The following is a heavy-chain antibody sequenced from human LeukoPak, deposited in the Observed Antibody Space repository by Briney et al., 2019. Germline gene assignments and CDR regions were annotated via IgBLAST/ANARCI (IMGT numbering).Heavy chain of an antibody. CDR3: AREDSSGWYVFLHH. V-gene: IGHV1-3*01. CDR2: INAGNGNT. J-gene: IGHJ1*01. Sequence: ASVKVSCKASGYTSTSYAMHWVRQAPGQRLEWMGWINAGNGNTKYSQKFQGRVTITRDTSASTAYMELSSLGSEDTAVYYCAREDSSGWYVFLHHWGQGTLVTVSS. CDR1: GYTSTSYA. D-gene: IGHD6-19*01.